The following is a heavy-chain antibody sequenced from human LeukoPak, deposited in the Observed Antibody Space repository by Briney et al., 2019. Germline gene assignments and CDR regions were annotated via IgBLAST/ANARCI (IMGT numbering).Heavy chain of an antibody. J-gene: IGHJ3*02. CDR1: GFTFSRYW. Sequence: GGSLRLSCAVSGFTFSRYWMSWVRQAPGKGLEWVANIKQDGSEKNYVDSVKGRFTISRDNAKNSEYLQMNSLRVEDTAVYYCARRLRQRRVGYSYGNYAFDIWGQGTMVTVSS. CDR2: IKQDGSEK. D-gene: IGHD5-18*01. V-gene: IGHV3-7*01. CDR3: ARRLRQRRVGYSYGNYAFDI.